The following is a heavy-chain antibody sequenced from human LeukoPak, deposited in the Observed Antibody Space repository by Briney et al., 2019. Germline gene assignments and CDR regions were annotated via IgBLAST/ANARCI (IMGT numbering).Heavy chain of an antibody. D-gene: IGHD6-19*01. CDR1: GFTFSSYA. CDR3: AKDRGDSNGWSYFDH. J-gene: IGHJ4*02. CDR2: ISGSGGAT. Sequence: GGSLRLSCAASGFTFSSYAMSWVRQAPGKGLEWVSAISGSGGATYYADSVEGRFTISRDTSKNTLDLQMNSLRAEDTAVYYCAKDRGDSNGWSYFDHWGQGTPVTVFS. V-gene: IGHV3-23*01.